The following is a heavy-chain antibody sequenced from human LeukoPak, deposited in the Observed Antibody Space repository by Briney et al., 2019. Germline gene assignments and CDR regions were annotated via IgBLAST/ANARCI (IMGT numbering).Heavy chain of an antibody. D-gene: IGHD2-2*01. CDR1: GGSISGYY. J-gene: IGHJ2*01. CDR2: INHSGST. Sequence: SETLSLTCTVSGGSISGYYWSWIRQPPGKGLEWIGEINHSGSTNYNPSLKSRVTISVDTSKNQFSLKLSSVTAADTAVYYCARRKKFCSSTSCPRWYFDLWGRGTLVTVSS. V-gene: IGHV4-34*01. CDR3: ARRKKFCSSTSCPRWYFDL.